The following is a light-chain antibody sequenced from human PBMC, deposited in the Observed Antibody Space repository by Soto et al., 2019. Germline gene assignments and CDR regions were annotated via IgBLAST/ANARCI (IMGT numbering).Light chain of an antibody. Sequence: DIQMTQSPSSLSASLGDRVTITCRASQGIGVYLAWFQQKPGKVPKLLIYAASTLQSGVPSRFSGSGSGTDVTLTICSLQPEDFATYYCQKYNSAPLTFGGGTKVEIK. V-gene: IGKV1-27*01. CDR2: AAS. CDR3: QKYNSAPLT. J-gene: IGKJ4*01. CDR1: QGIGVY.